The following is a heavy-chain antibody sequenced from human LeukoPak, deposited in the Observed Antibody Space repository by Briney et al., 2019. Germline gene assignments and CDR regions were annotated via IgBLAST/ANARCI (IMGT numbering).Heavy chain of an antibody. Sequence: GGSLRLSCAASGFTFSSYAMSWVRQAPGKGLEWASAISGSGGSTYYADSVKGRFTISRDNSKNTLYLQMNSLRAEDTAVYYCAKGGRYFDWLLLLDYWGQGTLVTVSS. CDR3: AKGGRYFDWLLLLDY. CDR1: GFTFSSYA. CDR2: ISGSGGST. D-gene: IGHD3-9*01. V-gene: IGHV3-23*01. J-gene: IGHJ4*02.